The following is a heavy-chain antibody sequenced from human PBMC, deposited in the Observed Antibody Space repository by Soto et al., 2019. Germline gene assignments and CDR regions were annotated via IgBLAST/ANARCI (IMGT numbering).Heavy chain of an antibody. CDR2: VSAYTGDT. V-gene: IGHV1-18*01. Sequence: QVLLVQSGAEVKQPGASVKVSCKTSGYTFSDYGISWVRQAPGQGLQWMGWVSAYTGDTNYAQNLQGRVTMSTDTSTSTAYMELRSLRSDDTAVYYCARDDPGSYHASTGTYVSSDYYYYYGMDVWGQGTTVTVSS. J-gene: IGHJ6*02. CDR1: GYTFSDYG. D-gene: IGHD1-26*01. CDR3: ARDDPGSYHASTGTYVSSDYYYYYGMDV.